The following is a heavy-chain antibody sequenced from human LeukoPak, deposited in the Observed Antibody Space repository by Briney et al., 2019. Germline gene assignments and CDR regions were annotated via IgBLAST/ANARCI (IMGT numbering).Heavy chain of an antibody. V-gene: IGHV4-59*01. CDR1: GGSISSYY. Sequence: SETLSLTCTVSGGSISSYYWNWIRQPPGKGLEWIGYVYYSGSTTIYNPSLKSRVTISLDTSKNQFSLTLSSVAAADTAVYYCASSGTYGGRYYYYYYMDVWGKGTTVTVSS. J-gene: IGHJ6*03. CDR2: VYYSGSTT. CDR3: ASSGTYGGRYYYYYYMDV. D-gene: IGHD1-26*01.